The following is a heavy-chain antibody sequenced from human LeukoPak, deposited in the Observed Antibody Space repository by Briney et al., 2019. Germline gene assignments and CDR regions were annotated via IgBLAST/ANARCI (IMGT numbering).Heavy chain of an antibody. CDR1: GGSIRTYY. V-gene: IGHV4-59*01. CDR3: ARGVGSGSYYFDP. J-gene: IGHJ5*02. CDR2: IYHSGST. D-gene: IGHD1-26*01. Sequence: SKTLSLTCTVSGGSIRTYYWSWIRQPPGKGLEWIGYIYHSGSTNFNASLKSRVTISVDTSRNQFSLKVSSVTAADTAVYYCARGVGSGSYYFDPWGQGTLVTVSS.